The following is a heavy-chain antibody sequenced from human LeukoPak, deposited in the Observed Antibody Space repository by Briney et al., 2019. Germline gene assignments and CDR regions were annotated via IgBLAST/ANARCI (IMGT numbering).Heavy chain of an antibody. J-gene: IGHJ4*02. CDR2: VYNSGTT. CDR1: GVSIGSHY. Sequence: SETLSLTCTVSGVSIGSHYWSWIRQSPGKGLEWIGCVYNSGTTVYNPSLTGRVTISVDSSKNQYSLNLRSVTAADAAVYYCARDAYWGQGILVTVSS. CDR3: ARDAY. V-gene: IGHV4-59*11.